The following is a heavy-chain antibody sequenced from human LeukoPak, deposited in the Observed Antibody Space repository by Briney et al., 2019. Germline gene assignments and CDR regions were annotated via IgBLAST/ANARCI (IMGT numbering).Heavy chain of an antibody. CDR3: ARGNSHRHCGGDCYSYPRDY. CDR2: MNPNSGNT. D-gene: IGHD2-21*02. J-gene: IGHJ4*02. V-gene: IGHV1-8*01. Sequence: ASVKVSCKASGYTFTSYDINWVRQATGQGLEWMGWMNPNSGNTGYAQKFQGRVTMTRNTSISTAYMELSSLRSEDTAVYYCARGNSHRHCGGDCYSYPRDYWGQGTLVTVSS. CDR1: GYTFTSYD.